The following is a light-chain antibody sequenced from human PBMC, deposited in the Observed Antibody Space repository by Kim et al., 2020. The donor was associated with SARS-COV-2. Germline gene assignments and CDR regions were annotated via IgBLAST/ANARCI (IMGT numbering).Light chain of an antibody. Sequence: GQPVTMSCTGTRSDVGGYNYVSWYQQHPGKAPKLMIYEVSKRPSGVPDRFSGSKSGNTASLTVSGLQAEDEADYYCSSYAGSNNLVFGGGTQLTVL. J-gene: IGLJ2*01. CDR2: EVS. CDR1: RSDVGGYNY. V-gene: IGLV2-8*01. CDR3: SSYAGSNNLV.